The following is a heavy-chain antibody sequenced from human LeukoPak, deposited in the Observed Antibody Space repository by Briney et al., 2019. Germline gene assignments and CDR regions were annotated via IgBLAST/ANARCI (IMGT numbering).Heavy chain of an antibody. D-gene: IGHD3-3*01. CDR3: ARGRSDYDFWSGYYTYYYCYMDV. V-gene: IGHV4-4*07. CDR2: IYTSGST. Sequence: PSETLSLTCTVSGGSISSYYWSWIRQPAGKGLEWIGRIYTSGSTNYNPSLKSRVTMSVDTSKNQFSLKLSSVTAADTAVYYCARGRSDYDFWSGYYTYYYCYMDVWGKGTTVTVSS. CDR1: GGSISSYY. J-gene: IGHJ6*03.